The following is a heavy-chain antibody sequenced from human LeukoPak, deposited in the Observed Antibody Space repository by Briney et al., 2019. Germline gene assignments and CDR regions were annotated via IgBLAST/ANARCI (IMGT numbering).Heavy chain of an antibody. CDR2: IKQDGSEK. CDR3: AREYCSSTSCPFLYYYYYMDV. V-gene: IGHV3-7*01. J-gene: IGHJ6*03. Sequence: PGGSLRLSCAASGFTFSSYWMSWVRQAPGKGLEWVANIKQDGSEKYYVDSVKGRFTISRDNAKNSLYLQMNSLRAEDTAVYYCAREYCSSTSCPFLYYYYYMDVWGKGTTVTVSS. CDR1: GFTFSSYW. D-gene: IGHD2-2*01.